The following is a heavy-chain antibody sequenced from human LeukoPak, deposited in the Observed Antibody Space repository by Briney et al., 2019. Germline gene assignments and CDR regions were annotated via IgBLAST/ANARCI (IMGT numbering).Heavy chain of an antibody. CDR3: AKSPITIFGVVPLPQYFFDY. J-gene: IGHJ4*02. CDR2: LYYSGNT. CDR1: GGSISSYY. V-gene: IGHV4-59*01. Sequence: PSETLSLTCTVSGGSISSYYWSWIRQPPGKGLEWIGYLYYSGNTNYNPSLKSRVTLSIDTSKSQFSLKLSSVTAADTAVYYCAKSPITIFGVVPLPQYFFDYWGQGTLVTVSS. D-gene: IGHD3-3*01.